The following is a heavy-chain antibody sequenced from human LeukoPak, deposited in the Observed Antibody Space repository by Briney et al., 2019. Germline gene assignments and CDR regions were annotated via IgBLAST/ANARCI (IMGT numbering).Heavy chain of an antibody. CDR3: ARVALWFGEFLFDY. V-gene: IGHV3-30-3*01. CDR1: GSTFSSHT. Sequence: GGSLRLSCAASGSTFSSHTMNWVRQAPGKGLEWVAVISYDGSNKYYADSVKGRFTISRDNSKNTLYLQMNSLRAEDTAVYYCARVALWFGEFLFDYWGQGTLVTVSS. J-gene: IGHJ4*02. D-gene: IGHD3-10*01. CDR2: ISYDGSNK.